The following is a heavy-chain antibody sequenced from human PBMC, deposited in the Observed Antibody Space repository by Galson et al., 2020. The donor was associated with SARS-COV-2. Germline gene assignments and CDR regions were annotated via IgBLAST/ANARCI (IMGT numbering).Heavy chain of an antibody. Sequence: GGSLRLSCAASGFTFDDYAMHWVRQAPGKGLEWVSGISWNSGSIGYADSVKGRFTISRDNAKNSLYLQMNSLRAEDTALYYCAKGAVVVAASFDLWGRGTLVTVSS. CDR1: GFTFDDYA. CDR3: AKGAVVVAASFDL. J-gene: IGHJ2*01. D-gene: IGHD2-15*01. V-gene: IGHV3-9*01. CDR2: ISWNSGSI.